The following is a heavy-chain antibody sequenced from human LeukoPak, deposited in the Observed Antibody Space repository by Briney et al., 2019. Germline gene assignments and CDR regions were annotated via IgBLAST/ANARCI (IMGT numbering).Heavy chain of an antibody. CDR3: ARDLGTAVAQRGAS. CDR1: GFTFSSYG. CDR2: ISYDGSNK. V-gene: IGHV3-30*03. D-gene: IGHD1/OR15-1a*01. Sequence: GRSLRLSCAASGFTFSSYGMHWVRQAPGKGLEWVAVISYDGSNKYYADSVKGRFTISRDNAKNSLYLQMNSLRADDTALYYCARDLGTAVAQRGASWGQGTLVTVSS. J-gene: IGHJ5*02.